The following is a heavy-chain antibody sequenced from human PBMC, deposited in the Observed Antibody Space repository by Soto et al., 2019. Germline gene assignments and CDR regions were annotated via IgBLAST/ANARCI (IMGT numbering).Heavy chain of an antibody. Sequence: QVQLVESGGGVVQPGRSLRLSCAASGFTFSSYGMHWVRQAPGKGLEWVAVISYDGSNKYYADSVKGRFTISRDNSKNTLYLHVDSLRAEDTAVYYCAKDHRYDSSGWNGFPIDDRGQGTLVTVSS. D-gene: IGHD3-22*01. V-gene: IGHV3-30*18. CDR3: AKDHRYDSSGWNGFPIDD. J-gene: IGHJ4*02. CDR1: GFTFSSYG. CDR2: ISYDGSNK.